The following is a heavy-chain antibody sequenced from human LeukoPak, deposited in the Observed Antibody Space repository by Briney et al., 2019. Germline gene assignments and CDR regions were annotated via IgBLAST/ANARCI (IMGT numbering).Heavy chain of an antibody. D-gene: IGHD6-19*01. J-gene: IGHJ4*02. CDR3: ATQYSSDSFDY. V-gene: IGHV3-48*03. CDR1: GFTFSSYE. Sequence: GSLRLSCAASGFTFSSYEMNWVRQAPGKGLEWASYISSSGSTIYYADSVKGRFTISRDNAKNSLYLQMNSLRAEDTAVYYCATQYSSDSFDYWGQGTPVTVSS. CDR2: ISSSGSTI.